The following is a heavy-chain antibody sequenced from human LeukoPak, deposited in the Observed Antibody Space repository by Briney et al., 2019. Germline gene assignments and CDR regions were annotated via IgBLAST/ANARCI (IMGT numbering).Heavy chain of an antibody. CDR1: GYTFTSYD. Sequence: ASVRVSCKASGYTFTSYDINWVRQAPGQGLEWVGWMIPNSGNTGYAQKFQGRVTMTRNTSISTAYMELSSLGSEDTAVYYCARGSSNDYGDSPVDYWGQGTLVTVSS. CDR2: MIPNSGNT. D-gene: IGHD4-17*01. CDR3: ARGSSNDYGDSPVDY. J-gene: IGHJ4*02. V-gene: IGHV1-8*01.